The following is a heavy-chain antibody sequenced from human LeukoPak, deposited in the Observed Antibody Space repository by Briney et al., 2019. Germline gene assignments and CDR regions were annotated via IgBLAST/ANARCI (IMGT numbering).Heavy chain of an antibody. CDR2: IYYSGST. D-gene: IGHD3-9*01. CDR3: ARGGFVLRYFDPRNWFDP. J-gene: IGHJ5*02. CDR1: GGSVSSGSYY. V-gene: IGHV4-61*01. Sequence: ASETLSLTCTVSGGSVSSGSYYWSWIRQPPGKGLEWIGYIYYSGSTNYNPSLKSRVTISVDTSKNQFSLKLSSVTAADTAVYYCARGGFVLRYFDPRNWFDPWGQGTLVTVSS.